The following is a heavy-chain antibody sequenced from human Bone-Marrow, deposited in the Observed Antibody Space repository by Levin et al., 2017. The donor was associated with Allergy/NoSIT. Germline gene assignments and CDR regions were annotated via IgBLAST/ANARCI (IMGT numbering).Heavy chain of an antibody. V-gene: IGHV3-11*01. CDR2: ITNSGTTI. D-gene: IGHD1/OR15-1a*01. J-gene: IGHJ6*02. CDR3: ARDMNKAYYYYGLDV. Sequence: GGSLRLFCAASGFTFSDYYMSWIRQAPGKGLEWVSYITNSGTTIYNADSVKGRFTISRDNAKNSLYLQMNSLRAEDTAVYYCARDMNKAYYYYGLDVWGQGTTVTVSS. CDR1: GFTFSDYY.